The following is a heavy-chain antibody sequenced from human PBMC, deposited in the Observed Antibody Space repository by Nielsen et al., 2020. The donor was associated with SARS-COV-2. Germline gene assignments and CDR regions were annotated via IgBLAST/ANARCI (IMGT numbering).Heavy chain of an antibody. CDR2: ISWNSGSI. CDR1: GFTFDDYA. Sequence: SLKISCAASGFTFDDYAMHWVRQAPGKGLEWVSGISWNSGSISYADSVKGRFTISRDNAKNSLYLQMNSLRAEDTALYYCAKVAVGDGDYLDYWGQGTLVTVSS. V-gene: IGHV3-9*01. D-gene: IGHD4-17*01. J-gene: IGHJ4*02. CDR3: AKVAVGDGDYLDY.